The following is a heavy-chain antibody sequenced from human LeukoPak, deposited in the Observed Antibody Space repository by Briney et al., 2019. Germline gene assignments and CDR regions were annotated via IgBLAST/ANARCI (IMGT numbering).Heavy chain of an antibody. CDR2: IYTSGST. J-gene: IGHJ4*02. D-gene: IGHD6-6*01. CDR1: GGSISSYY. CDR3: ARGGSSSSH. Sequence: KPSETLSLTCTVSGGSISSYYWSWIRQPPGKGLEWIGHIYTSGSTNYNPSLKSRVTISVDTSKNQFSLKLSSVTAADTAVYYYARGGSSSSHWGQGTLVTVSS. V-gene: IGHV4-4*09.